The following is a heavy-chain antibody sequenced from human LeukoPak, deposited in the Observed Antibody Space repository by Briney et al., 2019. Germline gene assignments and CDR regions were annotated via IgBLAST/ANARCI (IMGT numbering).Heavy chain of an antibody. D-gene: IGHD6-13*01. CDR2: INPGDGST. Sequence: ASVKVSCKASGYTFTSYFMHWVRQAPGQGLEWMGIINPGDGSTSYAQKFQGRVTMTRDTSTTTVYMELSSLRSEDTAVYYCARAIAAAGAPDYWGRGTLVTVSS. CDR1: GYTFTSYF. CDR3: ARAIAAAGAPDY. V-gene: IGHV1-46*01. J-gene: IGHJ4*02.